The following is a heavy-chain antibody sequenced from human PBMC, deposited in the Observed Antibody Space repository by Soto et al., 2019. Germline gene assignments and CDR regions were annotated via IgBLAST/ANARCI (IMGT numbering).Heavy chain of an antibody. V-gene: IGHV4-59*01. CDR1: GGSISSYY. CDR3: ASSITGDYDILTGIDNPFDY. CDR2: IYYSGST. J-gene: IGHJ4*02. D-gene: IGHD3-9*01. Sequence: QVQLQESGPGLVKPSETLSLTCTVSGGSISSYYWSWIRQPPGKGLEWIGYIYYSGSTNYNPSLKSRVTISVDTSKNQFSLKLSSVTAADTAVYYCASSITGDYDILTGIDNPFDYWGQGTLVTVSS.